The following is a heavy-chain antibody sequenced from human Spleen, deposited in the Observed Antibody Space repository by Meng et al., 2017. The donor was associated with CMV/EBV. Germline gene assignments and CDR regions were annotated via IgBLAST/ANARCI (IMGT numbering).Heavy chain of an antibody. CDR2: LHGDRT. J-gene: IGHJ4*02. V-gene: IGHV3-53*03. CDR3: ARGHFDY. CDR1: EFIVSANI. Sequence: GESLKISYAASEFIVSANIMSWVRQPQGRGLEWISMLHGDRTFYADSVKGRFTISRDNSKNTFYLQMNSLRAEDTAVYYCARGHFDYWGQGMLVTVSS.